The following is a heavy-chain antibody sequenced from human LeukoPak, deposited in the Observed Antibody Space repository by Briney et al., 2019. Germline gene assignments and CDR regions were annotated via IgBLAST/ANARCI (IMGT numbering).Heavy chain of an antibody. CDR2: IYSGGST. Sequence: GGSLRLSCAASGFTFSSYGMHWVRQAPGKGLEWVSVIYSGGSTYYADSVKGRFTISRDSSKNTLYLQMNSLRAEDTAVYYCARTSAAKGYWGQGTLVTVSS. J-gene: IGHJ4*02. CDR3: ARTSAAKGY. CDR1: GFTFSSYG. V-gene: IGHV3-53*01. D-gene: IGHD2-15*01.